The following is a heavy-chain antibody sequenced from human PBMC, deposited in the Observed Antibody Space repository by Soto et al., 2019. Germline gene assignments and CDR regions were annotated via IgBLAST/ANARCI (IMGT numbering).Heavy chain of an antibody. V-gene: IGHV1-3*01. D-gene: IGHD3-3*01. Sequence: EASVKDSCKASGYTFTSHGITWVRQAPGQGLDWMGWINAGNGNTKYSQKFQGRVTITRDTSASTAYMELSSLRSEDTAVYYCASSPHITIFGVVPGGWFDPWGQGTLVTVSS. CDR3: ASSPHITIFGVVPGGWFDP. J-gene: IGHJ5*02. CDR1: GYTFTSHG. CDR2: INAGNGNT.